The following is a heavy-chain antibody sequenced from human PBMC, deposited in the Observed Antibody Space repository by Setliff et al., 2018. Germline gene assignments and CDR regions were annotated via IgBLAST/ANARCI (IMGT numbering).Heavy chain of an antibody. CDR2: ISRGGNTI. D-gene: IGHD3-3*01. V-gene: IGHV3-11*04. J-gene: IGHJ4*02. CDR1: GFTFTDYY. CDR3: ARDGGEY. Sequence: GGSLRLSCAASGFTFTDYYMGWIRQTPGRGLEWVAYISRGGNTIYYADSVRGRFTISRDNAKNSLFLQMNSLRAEDTAVYYCARDGGEYWGQGTLVTVSS.